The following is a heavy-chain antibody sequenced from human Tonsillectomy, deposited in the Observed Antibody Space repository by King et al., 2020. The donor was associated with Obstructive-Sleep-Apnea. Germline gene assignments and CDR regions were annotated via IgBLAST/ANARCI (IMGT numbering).Heavy chain of an antibody. CDR2: NNPNSGGT. J-gene: IGHJ4*02. V-gene: IGHV1-2*02. CDR3: AGDLSYSGVVPPRTYYFHY. Sequence: VQLVESGAEVKNPGASVKVSCKASGYTFTGYYMHWVRQAPGQGLEWMGWNNPNSGGTNYAQKFQGRVTMTRDTSISTAYMELTRLRSDDTAVYYCAGDLSYSGVVPPRTYYFHYWGQGTLVTVSS. CDR1: GYTFTGYY. D-gene: IGHD6-25*01.